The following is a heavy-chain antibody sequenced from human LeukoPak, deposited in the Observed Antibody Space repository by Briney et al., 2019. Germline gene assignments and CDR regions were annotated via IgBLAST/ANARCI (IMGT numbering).Heavy chain of an antibody. Sequence: GGSLRLSCTASGFTFSSYAMSWVRQAPGKGLEWVSSISSSSSYIYYADSVKGRFTISRDNAKNSLYLQMNSLRAEDTAVYYCAREGARLTLDYWGQGTLVTVSS. CDR1: GFTFSSYA. CDR2: ISSSSSYI. J-gene: IGHJ4*02. CDR3: AREGARLTLDY. V-gene: IGHV3-21*01. D-gene: IGHD3-16*01.